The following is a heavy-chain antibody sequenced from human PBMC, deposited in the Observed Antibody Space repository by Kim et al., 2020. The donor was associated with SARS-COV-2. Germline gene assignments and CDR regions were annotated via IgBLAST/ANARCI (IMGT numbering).Heavy chain of an antibody. CDR1: GFTFSSYG. D-gene: IGHD4-17*01. Sequence: GGSLRLSCAASGFTFSSYGMHWVRQAPGKGLEWVAVIWYDGSNKYYADSVKGRFTISRDNSKNTLYLQMNSLRAEDTAVYYCATGDNEDYYYGMDVWGQGTTVTVSS. CDR3: ATGDNEDYYYGMDV. J-gene: IGHJ6*02. V-gene: IGHV3-33*01. CDR2: IWYDGSNK.